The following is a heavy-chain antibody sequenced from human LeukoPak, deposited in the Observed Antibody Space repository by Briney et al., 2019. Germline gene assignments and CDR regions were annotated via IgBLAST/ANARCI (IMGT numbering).Heavy chain of an antibody. D-gene: IGHD3-3*01. CDR3: ARRSIFGVVRFPYYFDY. CDR2: ISSSSSYI. CDR1: GFTFSSYS. V-gene: IGHV3-21*01. Sequence: GGSLRLSCAASGFTFSSYSMNWVRQAPGKGLEWVSSISSSSSYIYYADSVKGRFTISRANAKNSLYLQMNSLRAEDTAVYYCARRSIFGVVRFPYYFDYWGQGTLVTVSS. J-gene: IGHJ4*02.